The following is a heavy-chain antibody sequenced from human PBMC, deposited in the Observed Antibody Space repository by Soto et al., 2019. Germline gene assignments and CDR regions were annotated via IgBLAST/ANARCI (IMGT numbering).Heavy chain of an antibody. D-gene: IGHD5-12*01. Sequence: QVQLVQSGAEVKKPGASVKVSCKASGYTFTSYGISWVRQAPGQGLEWMGGISAYNGNTNYAQRLQGRVTMTTDTSTSTAYMELRSLRSDDTAVYYCARWMEMATSTPWGYYYGMDVWGQGTTVTVSS. V-gene: IGHV1-18*01. J-gene: IGHJ6*02. CDR1: GYTFTSYG. CDR2: ISAYNGNT. CDR3: ARWMEMATSTPWGYYYGMDV.